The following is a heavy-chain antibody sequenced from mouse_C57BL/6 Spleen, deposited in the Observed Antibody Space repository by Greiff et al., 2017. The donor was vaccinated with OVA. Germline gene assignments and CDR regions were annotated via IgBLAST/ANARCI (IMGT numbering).Heavy chain of an antibody. V-gene: IGHV1-26*01. D-gene: IGHD2-3*01. CDR2: INPNNGGT. CDR1: GYTFTDYY. J-gene: IGHJ4*01. CDR3: AREDGGGMDY. Sequence: VQLQQSGPELVKPGASVKISCKASGYTFTDYYMNWVKQSHGKSLEWIGDINPNNGGTSYNQKFKGKATLTVDKSSSTAYMELRSLTSEDSAVYYGAREDGGGMDYWGQGTSVTVSS.